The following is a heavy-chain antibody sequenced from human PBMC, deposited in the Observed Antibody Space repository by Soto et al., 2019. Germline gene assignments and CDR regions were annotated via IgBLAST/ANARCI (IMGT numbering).Heavy chain of an antibody. V-gene: IGHV4-59*08. Sequence: SETLSLTCTVSGGSFSGFYWGWVRQPPGKRLEWIGHFYYSGTTKYSPSLNSRVSMSVDTSKNQFSLQLGSVTVADTAVYYCARLPPRNHDSTPNWFAPWGQGVLVTVSS. J-gene: IGHJ5*02. D-gene: IGHD2-15*01. CDR3: ARLPPRNHDSTPNWFAP. CDR2: FYYSGTT. CDR1: GGSFSGFY.